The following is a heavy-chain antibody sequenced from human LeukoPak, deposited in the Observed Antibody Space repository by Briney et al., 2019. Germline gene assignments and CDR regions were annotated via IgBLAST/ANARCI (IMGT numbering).Heavy chain of an antibody. CDR3: AKDLWRVAVAGIYYFDY. V-gene: IGHV3-23*01. Sequence: GGSLRLSCAASGFTFSSYAMSWVRQAPGKGLEWVSAISSSGGSTYYADSVKGRFTISRDNSKNTLYLQMNSLRAEDTAVYYCAKDLWRVAVAGIYYFDYWGQGTLVTVSS. J-gene: IGHJ4*02. D-gene: IGHD6-19*01. CDR1: GFTFSSYA. CDR2: ISSSGGST.